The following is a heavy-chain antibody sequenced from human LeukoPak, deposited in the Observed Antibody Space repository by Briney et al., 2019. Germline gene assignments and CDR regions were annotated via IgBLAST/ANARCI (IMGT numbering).Heavy chain of an antibody. CDR2: LWFDGSNK. Sequence: GGSLRLSCAASGFTFSNYDMHWVRQAPGKGLEWVAVLWFDGSNKFYADSVKGRFTISRDNSKNTLYLQMNSLRAEDTAVYYCARTDVLLSGMDVWGQGTTVTVSS. D-gene: IGHD3-10*01. J-gene: IGHJ6*02. V-gene: IGHV3-33*01. CDR1: GFTFSNYD. CDR3: ARTDVLLSGMDV.